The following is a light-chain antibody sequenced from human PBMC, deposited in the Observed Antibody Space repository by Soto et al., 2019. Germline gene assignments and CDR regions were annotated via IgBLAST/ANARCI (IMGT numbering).Light chain of an antibody. V-gene: IGLV2-14*01. CDR1: NSVVGGYNY. CDR3: SSYTSSSSLV. CDR2: DVS. J-gene: IGLJ3*02. Sequence: QSALTQPASVSGSPGQSITISCTGTNSVVGGYNYVSWYQQHPGKAPKLMIYDVSNRPSGVSNRFSGSKSGNTASLTISGLQADDEADYYCSSYTSSSSLVFGGGTKLTVL.